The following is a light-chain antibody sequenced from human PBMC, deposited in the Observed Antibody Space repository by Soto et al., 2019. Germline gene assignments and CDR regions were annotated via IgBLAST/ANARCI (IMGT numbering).Light chain of an antibody. CDR1: QSISTY. J-gene: IGKJ2*01. V-gene: IGKV1-39*01. CDR2: AVS. CDR3: QQYKVYPYT. Sequence: DIQMTQSPSSLSASVGDRVTITCRASQSISTYLNWYQQKPGKAPKLLIHAVSSLQSGVPSRFSGSGSGTDFTLTISSLRPDDFATFYCQQYKVYPYTFGQGTRLDI.